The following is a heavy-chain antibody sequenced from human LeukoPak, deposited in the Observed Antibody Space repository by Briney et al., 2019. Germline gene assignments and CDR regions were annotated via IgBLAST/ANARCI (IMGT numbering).Heavy chain of an antibody. CDR2: ISYNGSNK. Sequence: PGGSLRLSCAASGFTFSSYGMRWVRQAPGKGVERGAVISYNGSNKYYAESVKGRFTLSRDNSKNTLYLQMNSLRAEDTAVYYCAKDRGGKRPPIYYFDYWGQGTLVTVSS. D-gene: IGHD2-15*01. V-gene: IGHV3-30*18. J-gene: IGHJ4*02. CDR1: GFTFSSYG. CDR3: AKDRGGKRPPIYYFDY.